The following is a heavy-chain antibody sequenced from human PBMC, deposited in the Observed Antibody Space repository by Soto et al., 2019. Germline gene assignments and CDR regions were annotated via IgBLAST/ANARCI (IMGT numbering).Heavy chain of an antibody. CDR3: ARITPYNSGWYAMDV. CDR1: GYTFTSYF. CDR2: INPSGGST. J-gene: IGHJ6*02. D-gene: IGHD6-25*01. Sequence: ASVKVSCKASGYTFTSYFIHWVRQAPGQGLEWMGIINPSGGSTNYPQKFQGRVILTRDTSTSTVYMELSSLRFEDKAMYYCARITPYNSGWYAMDVGGQGTTVTVSS. V-gene: IGHV1-46*01.